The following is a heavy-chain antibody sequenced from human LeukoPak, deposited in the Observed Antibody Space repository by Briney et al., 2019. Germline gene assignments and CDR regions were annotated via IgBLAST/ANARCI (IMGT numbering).Heavy chain of an antibody. CDR2: INWNGGSI. D-gene: IGHD2-21*02. CDR1: GFIFVDYG. V-gene: IGHV3-20*04. Sequence: PGGSLRLSXAASGFIFVDYGMTWVRQAPGKGLEWVSDINWNGGSIGYADSVKGRFTISRDNAKNSLYLQMNSLRAEDTALYYCARDRESCRGDCYSSNDAFDIWGQGTMVTVSS. CDR3: ARDRESCRGDCYSSNDAFDI. J-gene: IGHJ3*02.